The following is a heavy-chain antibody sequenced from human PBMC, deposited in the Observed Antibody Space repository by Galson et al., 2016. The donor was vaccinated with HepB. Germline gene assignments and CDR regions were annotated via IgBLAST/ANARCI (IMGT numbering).Heavy chain of an antibody. CDR2: ISSTGSYI. CDR3: ARDHSAPYYDGSGFSNAFDI. V-gene: IGHV3-21*01. J-gene: IGHJ3*02. D-gene: IGHD3-22*01. CDR1: GFTFITYT. Sequence: SLRLSCAASGFTFITYTMNWVRQAPGKGLEWVSSISSTGSYIYYADSLKGRFTISRDNAKNSLYLQMNSLGDEDSAIYYCARDHSAPYYDGSGFSNAFDIWGQGTMVTVSS.